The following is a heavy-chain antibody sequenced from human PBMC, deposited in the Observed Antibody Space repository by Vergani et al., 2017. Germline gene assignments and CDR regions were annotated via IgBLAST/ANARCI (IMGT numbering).Heavy chain of an antibody. V-gene: IGHV3-9*01. CDR3: AKGPYFDWAPGGWFDP. CDR1: GFTFDDYA. Sequence: EVQLVESGGGLVQPGRSLRLSCAASGFTFDDYAMHWVRQAPGKGLEWVSCISWNSGSIGYADSVKGRFTISRDNAKNSLYLQMNSLRAEDTALYYCAKGPYFDWAPGGWFDPWGQGTLVTVSS. J-gene: IGHJ5*02. D-gene: IGHD3-9*01. CDR2: ISWNSGSI.